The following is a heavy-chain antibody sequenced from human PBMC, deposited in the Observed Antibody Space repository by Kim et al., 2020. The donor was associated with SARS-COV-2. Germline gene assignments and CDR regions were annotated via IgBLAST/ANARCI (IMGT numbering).Heavy chain of an antibody. D-gene: IGHD3-22*01. J-gene: IGHJ6*02. Sequence: VKGRFTSARDNAKNSLFLQMNSLRAEDTAVYYCARSRGSGYFYYYYGMDVWGQGTTVTVSS. V-gene: IGHV3-11*04. CDR3: ARSRGSGYFYYYYGMDV.